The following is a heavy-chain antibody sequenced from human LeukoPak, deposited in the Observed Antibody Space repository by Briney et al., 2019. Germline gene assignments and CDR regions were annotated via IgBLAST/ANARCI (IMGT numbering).Heavy chain of an antibody. D-gene: IGHD6-19*01. CDR2: ICTSGST. J-gene: IGHJ5*02. V-gene: IGHV4-61*02. CDR3: ARDFVAGPYNWFDP. CDR1: GGSISSGSYY. Sequence: SQTLSLTRTVSGGSISSGSYYWSWIQQPAGKGLEWIGRICTSGSTNYNPSLKSRVTISVDTSKNQFSLKLSSVTAADTAVYYCARDFVAGPYNWFDPWGQGTLVTVSS.